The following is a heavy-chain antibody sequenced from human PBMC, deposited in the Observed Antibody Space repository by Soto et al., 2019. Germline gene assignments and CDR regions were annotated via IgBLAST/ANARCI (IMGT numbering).Heavy chain of an antibody. V-gene: IGHV3-21*01. CDR2: ISSSSSYI. CDR1: GFTFSSYS. D-gene: IGHD3-10*01. CDR3: ARDPTPPMVRGVILGMDV. Sequence: PGGSLRLSCAASGFTFSSYSMNWVRQAPGKGLEWVSSISSSSSYIYYADSVKGRFTISRDNAKNSLYLQMNSLRAEDTAVYYCARDPTPPMVRGVILGMDVWGQGTTVTVS. J-gene: IGHJ6*02.